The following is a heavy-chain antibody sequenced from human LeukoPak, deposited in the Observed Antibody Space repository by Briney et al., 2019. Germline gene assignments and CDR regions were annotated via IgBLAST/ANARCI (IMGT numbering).Heavy chain of an antibody. J-gene: IGHJ4*02. CDR2: FYPGDSDT. Sequence: GESLKISCKGSGYSFTNYWIGWVRQMPGKGLEWMGIFYPGDSDTRYSPSFQGQVTISADKSISTAYLQWSSLKASDTAMYYCARQSGVDNLWSGYYPFDYWGQGTLVTVSS. D-gene: IGHD3-3*01. CDR1: GYSFTNYW. CDR3: ARQSGVDNLWSGYYPFDY. V-gene: IGHV5-51*01.